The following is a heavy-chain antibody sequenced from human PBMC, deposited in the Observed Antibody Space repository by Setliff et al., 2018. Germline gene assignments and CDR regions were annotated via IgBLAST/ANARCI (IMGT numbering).Heavy chain of an antibody. V-gene: IGHV4-31*03. CDR2: IYYSGST. CDR1: GGSISSGGYY. CDR3: ARVPRFTDMRNAFDI. D-gene: IGHD2-15*01. Sequence: SETLSLTCTVSGGSISSGGYYWSWIRQHPGKGLEWIGYIYYSGSTYYNPSLKSRVTISVDASKNQFSLKLSAVTAADTAVYYCARVPRFTDMRNAFDIWGQGTMVTVSS. J-gene: IGHJ3*02.